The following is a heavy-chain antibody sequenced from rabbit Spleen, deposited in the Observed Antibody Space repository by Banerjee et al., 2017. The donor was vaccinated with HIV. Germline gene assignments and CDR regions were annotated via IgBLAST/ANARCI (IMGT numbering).Heavy chain of an antibody. CDR1: GVSFSGSSY. CDR3: ARYTSSRFASYVMDL. Sequence: QEQLEESGGDLVKPGASLTLTCIASGVSFSGSSYMCWVRQAPGKGLEWVACIDAGSSSFSYFASWAKCRFTISKTSSTTVTCQMTSLTAADTATYFCARYTSSRFASYVMDLWPKGPSSPS. CDR2: IDAGSSSFS. V-gene: IGHV1S45*01. J-gene: IGHJ6*01. D-gene: IGHD1-1*01.